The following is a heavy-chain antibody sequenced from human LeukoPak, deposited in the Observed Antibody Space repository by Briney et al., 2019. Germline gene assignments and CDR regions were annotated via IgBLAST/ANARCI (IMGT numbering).Heavy chain of an antibody. CDR3: AKSVYGSGNY. V-gene: IGHV3-23*01. J-gene: IGHJ4*02. D-gene: IGHD3-10*01. CDR1: GFTISSYG. Sequence: GGSLRLSCAASGFTISSYGMSWVRQAPGKGLEWVSSVSGGTTYYADSVKGRFTISRDNSKNTVSLQMNSLRAEDAAVYYCAKSVYGSGNYWGQGTLVTVSS. CDR2: VSGGTT.